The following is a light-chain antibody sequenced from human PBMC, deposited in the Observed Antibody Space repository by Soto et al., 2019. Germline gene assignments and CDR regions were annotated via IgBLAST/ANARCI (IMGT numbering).Light chain of an antibody. V-gene: IGLV2-11*01. CDR2: DVT. CDR3: CSYTGSYSV. J-gene: IGLJ3*02. Sequence: QSALTQPRSVSGSPGPSVAISCTGIGGFDFVSWYQQYPGKAPKLMIYDVTNRPSGVPDRFSASKSGDTASLTISGLQAEDEADYYCCSYTGSYSVFGGGTKLTVL. CDR1: GGFDF.